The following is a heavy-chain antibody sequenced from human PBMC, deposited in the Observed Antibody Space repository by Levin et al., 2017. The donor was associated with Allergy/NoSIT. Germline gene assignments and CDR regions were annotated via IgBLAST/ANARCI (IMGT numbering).Heavy chain of an antibody. V-gene: IGHV3-21*06. J-gene: IGHJ5*02. CDR2: ISSTGSYI. Sequence: GESLKISCAASGFTFSPYSMNWVRQAPGKGLEWVSSISSTGSYIYYTDSVKGRFTISRDNAKNSLFLEINSLRAEETAVYYCACEPERGKWFDPWGQGTLVTVSS. CDR1: GFTFSPYS. CDR3: ACEPERGKWFDP. D-gene: IGHD3-10*01.